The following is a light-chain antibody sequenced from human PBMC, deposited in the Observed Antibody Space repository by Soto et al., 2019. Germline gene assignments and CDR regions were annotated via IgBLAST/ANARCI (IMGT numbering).Light chain of an antibody. CDR3: QQLNSYRYT. V-gene: IGKV1-9*01. Sequence: DIQLTQSPSFLSASVGDRVTITCRASQGISSYLAWYQQKPGKAPQLLIYAASTLQSGVPSRFSGSGSGTEFTLTISSLQPEDFATYYCQQLNSYRYTFGQGTKLEIK. J-gene: IGKJ2*01. CDR2: AAS. CDR1: QGISSY.